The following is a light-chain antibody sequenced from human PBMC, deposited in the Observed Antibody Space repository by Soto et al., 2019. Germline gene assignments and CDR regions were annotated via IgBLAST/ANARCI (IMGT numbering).Light chain of an antibody. CDR2: GAS. Sequence: EIVLTQSPGTLSLSPGERATLSCRASQSVSISYLAWYQQKPGQAPRLLIYGASSGATGIPDRFSGSGSGTDITLTISRLEPEDFAVYYCQQYGSSRWTFGQGTKVEIK. CDR3: QQYGSSRWT. J-gene: IGKJ1*01. CDR1: QSVSISY. V-gene: IGKV3-20*01.